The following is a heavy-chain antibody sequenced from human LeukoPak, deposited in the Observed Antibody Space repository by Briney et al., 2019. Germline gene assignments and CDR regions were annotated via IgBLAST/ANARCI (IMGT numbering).Heavy chain of an antibody. CDR2: IIPILGIA. Sequence: ASVKVSCKASGGTFSSYAISWVRQAPGQGLEWMGRIIPILGIANYAQKFQGRVTITADKSTSTAYMELSSLRSEDTAVYYCARDPPVTTDHSYYYGMDVWGQGTTVTVSS. CDR1: GGTFSSYA. J-gene: IGHJ6*02. D-gene: IGHD4-17*01. CDR3: ARDPPVTTDHSYYYGMDV. V-gene: IGHV1-69*04.